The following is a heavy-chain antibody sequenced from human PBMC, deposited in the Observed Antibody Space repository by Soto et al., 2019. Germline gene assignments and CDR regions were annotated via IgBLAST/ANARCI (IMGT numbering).Heavy chain of an antibody. CDR1: GFTVSSNY. J-gene: IGHJ3*02. V-gene: IGHV3-53*04. Sequence: GSLRLSCAASGFTVSSNYMSWVRQAPGKGLEWVSVIYSGGSTYYADSVKGRFTISRHNSKNTLYLQMNSLRAEDTAVYYCARDVGCSGGSCHDAFDIWGQGTMVTVSS. D-gene: IGHD2-15*01. CDR3: ARDVGCSGGSCHDAFDI. CDR2: IYSGGST.